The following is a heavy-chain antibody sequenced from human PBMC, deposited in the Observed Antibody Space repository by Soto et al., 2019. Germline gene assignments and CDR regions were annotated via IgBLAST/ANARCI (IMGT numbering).Heavy chain of an antibody. CDR2: IFPADSGT. CDR1: GYNFGGYW. V-gene: IGHV5-51*01. D-gene: IGHD3-16*01. Sequence: PGESLKISCKGFGYNFGGYWITWVRQMPGKGLEWMGIIFPADSGTRYSPSFQGRVSISVDTAITTTFLHLSSLRPSDTGTYFCARLGKYPNWLDPWGQGTLVTVSS. CDR3: ARLGKYPNWLDP. J-gene: IGHJ5*02.